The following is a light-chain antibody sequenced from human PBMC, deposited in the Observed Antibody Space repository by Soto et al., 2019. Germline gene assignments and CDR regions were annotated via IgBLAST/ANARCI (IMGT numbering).Light chain of an antibody. CDR1: SNDVGSYKY. J-gene: IGLJ2*01. CDR2: EVS. V-gene: IGLV2-14*01. CDR3: SSYTISTTRVV. Sequence: QSALTQPASVSGSPGQSITISCTGTSNDVGSYKYVSWYQQHPGKAPKLMIYEVSNRPSGVSNRFSGSKSGNTASLTISGLQAEDEADYHCSSYTISTTRVVFGGGTKVTVL.